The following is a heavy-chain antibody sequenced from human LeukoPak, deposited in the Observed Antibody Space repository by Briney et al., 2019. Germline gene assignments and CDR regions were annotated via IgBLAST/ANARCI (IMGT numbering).Heavy chain of an antibody. Sequence: SVKVSCKASGGTFSSYAISWVRQAPGQGLEWMGGIIPIFGTANYAQKFQGRVTITADESTSTAYMELSSLRSEDTAVYYCARGSLGYCSGGSCYSFYYYYYYMDVWGKGTTVTISS. V-gene: IGHV1-69*13. D-gene: IGHD2-15*01. CDR1: GGTFSSYA. CDR2: IIPIFGTA. J-gene: IGHJ6*03. CDR3: ARGSLGYCSGGSCYSFYYYYYYMDV.